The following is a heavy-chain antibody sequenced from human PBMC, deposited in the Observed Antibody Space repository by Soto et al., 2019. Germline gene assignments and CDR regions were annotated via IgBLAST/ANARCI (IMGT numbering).Heavy chain of an antibody. D-gene: IGHD6-19*01. CDR1: GFSFSSYA. CDR2: ISKDGMNK. Sequence: QVRLVESGGGVVQPGRSLRLSCTASGFSFSSYAMYWFRQPPGKGLEWVAVISKDGMNKNYADSVKGRVTVSRDNANYSPDLQMNSPRGEDTAMYYCARDIYSSDYFFKWFEPWGQGTLVTVSS. V-gene: IGHV3-30*04. J-gene: IGHJ5*02. CDR3: ARDIYSSDYFFKWFEP.